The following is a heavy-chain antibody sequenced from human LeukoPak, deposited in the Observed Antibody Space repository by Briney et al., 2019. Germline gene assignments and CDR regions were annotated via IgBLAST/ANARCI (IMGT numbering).Heavy chain of an antibody. J-gene: IGHJ4*02. CDR3: ARATNYDFWSGYRFDY. CDR1: GGSFSGYY. D-gene: IGHD3-3*01. Sequence: SETLSLTCAVYGGSFSGYYWSWIRQPPGKGLEWIGEINHSGSTNYNPSLKSRVTISVDTSKNQFSLKLSSVTAADTAVYYRARATNYDFWSGYRFDYWGQGTLVTVSS. CDR2: INHSGST. V-gene: IGHV4-34*01.